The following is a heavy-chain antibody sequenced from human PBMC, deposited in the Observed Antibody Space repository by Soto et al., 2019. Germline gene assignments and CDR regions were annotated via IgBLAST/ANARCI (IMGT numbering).Heavy chain of an antibody. CDR3: ATPGRRLDY. V-gene: IGHV3-11*01. D-gene: IGHD1-1*01. Sequence: PGGSLRLSCAASGLTFNDNYMSWIRQAPGKGLEFVSCISSGGSSIYYADSVKGRFTVSRDNAKNSLYLQMNSLRAEDTAVYYCATPGRRLDYWGQGILVTVSS. J-gene: IGHJ4*02. CDR2: ISSGGSSI. CDR1: GLTFNDNY.